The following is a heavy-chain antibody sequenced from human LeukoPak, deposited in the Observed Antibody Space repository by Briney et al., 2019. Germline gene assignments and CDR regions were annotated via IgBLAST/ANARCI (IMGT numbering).Heavy chain of an antibody. J-gene: IGHJ5*02. CDR2: IYYSGST. Sequence: SETLSLTCTVSGGSISSSSYYWGWIRQPPGKGLEWIVSIYYSGSTYYNPSLKSRVTISVDTSKNQFSLKLSSVTAADTAVYYCVRDEVLLWFGPFTWGQGTLVTVSS. V-gene: IGHV4-39*07. CDR1: GGSISSSSYY. CDR3: VRDEVLLWFGPFT. D-gene: IGHD3-10*01.